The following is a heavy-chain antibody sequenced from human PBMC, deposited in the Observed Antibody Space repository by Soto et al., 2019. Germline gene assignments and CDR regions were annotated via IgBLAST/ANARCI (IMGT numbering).Heavy chain of an antibody. CDR3: ARSLWFGEGGLDV. CDR1: GFTFRSYG. J-gene: IGHJ6*02. CDR2: VWYDGSNK. D-gene: IGHD3-10*01. V-gene: IGHV3-33*01. Sequence: QVQLVESGGGVVQPGRSLRLSCAASGFTFRSYGMFWVRQAPGKGLEWVAEVWYDGSNKYYADSVKGRFTISRDNSKNTLYLQMNSLRAEDPAVHYCARSLWFGEGGLDVWGQGTTVTVSS.